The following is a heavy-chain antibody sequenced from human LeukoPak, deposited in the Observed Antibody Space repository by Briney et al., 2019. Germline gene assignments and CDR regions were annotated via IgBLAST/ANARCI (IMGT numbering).Heavy chain of an antibody. CDR2: IRYDGSNK. D-gene: IGHD5-18*01. V-gene: IGHV3-30*02. CDR3: AKGYNYAYEY. CDR1: GFTFSSYG. J-gene: IGHJ4*02. Sequence: GGSLRLSCAASGFTFSSYGMHWVRQAPGKGLEWVAFIRYDGSNKYYADSVKGRFTISRDNSKNTLYLQMNSLRPEDTAVYYCAKGYNYAYEYWGQGTLVTVSS.